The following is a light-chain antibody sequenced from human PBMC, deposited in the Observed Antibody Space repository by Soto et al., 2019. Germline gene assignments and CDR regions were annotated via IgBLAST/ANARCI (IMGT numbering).Light chain of an antibody. J-gene: IGLJ1*01. V-gene: IGLV2-14*01. Sequence: QSVLTQPASVSGSPGQSITISCTGTSSDVGGYNYVSWYQQHPDKAPKLMIYVVSNRPSGVSNRFSGSKSGNTASLTISGLQAEDEADYYCSSYTSSDNPYVFGTGTKLTVL. CDR1: SSDVGGYNY. CDR2: VVS. CDR3: SSYTSSDNPYV.